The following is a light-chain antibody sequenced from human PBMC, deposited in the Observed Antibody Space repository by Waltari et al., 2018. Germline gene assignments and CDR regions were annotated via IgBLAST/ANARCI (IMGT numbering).Light chain of an antibody. CDR3: VLYMDSGVWV. J-gene: IGLJ3*02. CDR1: SGPVSAIFY. Sequence: QTVVTQEPSVSVSPGGTVTLTGALSSGPVSAIFYPSWYQQTPGQAPRTLIYSTNTRLFGVPNRFSGSILGNKAALTIAGAQADDEADYYCVLYMDSGVWVFGGGTKLTVL. CDR2: STN. V-gene: IGLV8-61*01.